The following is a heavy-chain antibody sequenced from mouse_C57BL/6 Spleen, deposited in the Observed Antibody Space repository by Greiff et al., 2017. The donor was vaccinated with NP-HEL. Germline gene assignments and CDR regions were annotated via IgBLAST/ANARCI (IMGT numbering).Heavy chain of an antibody. CDR3: ARPFITTVVASSCWYFDV. V-gene: IGHV1-69*01. CDR2: IDPSDSYT. CDR1: GYTFTSYW. J-gene: IGHJ1*03. D-gene: IGHD1-1*01. Sequence: QVQLKQPGAELVMPGASVKLSCKASGYTFTSYWMHWVKQRPGQGLEWIGEIDPSDSYTNYNQKFKGKSTLTVDKSSSTAYMQLSSLTSEDSAVYYCARPFITTVVASSCWYFDVWGTGTTVTVSS.